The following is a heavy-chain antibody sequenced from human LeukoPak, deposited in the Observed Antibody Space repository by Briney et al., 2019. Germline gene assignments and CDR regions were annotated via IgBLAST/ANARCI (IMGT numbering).Heavy chain of an antibody. Sequence: ASVKVSCKASGYTFTSYGISWVRQAPGQGLEWMGWISAYNGDTKYAQNLQGRVTLTKDTSTGTAYMELRSLTSDDTALYYCARDTALIITPGGPDYWGRGTLITVSS. CDR1: GYTFTSYG. V-gene: IGHV1-18*01. CDR2: ISAYNGDT. J-gene: IGHJ4*02. D-gene: IGHD3-10*01. CDR3: ARDTALIITPGGPDY.